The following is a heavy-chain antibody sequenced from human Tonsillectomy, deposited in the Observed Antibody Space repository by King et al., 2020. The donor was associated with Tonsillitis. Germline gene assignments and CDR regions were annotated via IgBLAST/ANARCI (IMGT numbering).Heavy chain of an antibody. D-gene: IGHD3-10*01. CDR3: AKDSVVRGLINYSYYMDV. Sequence: VQLVQSGAEVKKPGSSVKVSCKASGGTFSNNAINWVRQAPGQGLEWMGGIIPIFGTAIYAQKFQGRVTITAADFTSTAYMELRSLRSEDTAVYYCAKDSVVRGLINYSYYMDVWGKGTTVTVSS. J-gene: IGHJ6*03. V-gene: IGHV1-69*01. CDR2: IIPIFGTA. CDR1: GGTFSNNA.